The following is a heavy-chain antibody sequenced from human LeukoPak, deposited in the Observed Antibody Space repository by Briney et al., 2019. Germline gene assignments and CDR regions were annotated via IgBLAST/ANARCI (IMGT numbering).Heavy chain of an antibody. CDR2: MDYSGST. J-gene: IGHJ4*02. CDR1: GGSISDYY. CDR3: ARRKRGSGGPFDY. V-gene: IGHV4-59*08. D-gene: IGHD6-19*01. Sequence: SETLSLTCTVSGGSISDYYWTWIRQSPGTGLEWIGYMDYSGSTAYNPSLKSRVTISIDTSKKQFSLELSSVTAADTAIYFCARRKRGSGGPFDYWGQGSLVTVSS.